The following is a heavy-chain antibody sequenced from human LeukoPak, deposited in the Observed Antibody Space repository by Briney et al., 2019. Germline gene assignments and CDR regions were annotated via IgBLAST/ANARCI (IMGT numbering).Heavy chain of an antibody. Sequence: GESLKISCKGSGYSFTRYWIAWVRARPGKGLEWMGIIYPDDSDAKYSPSFEDQVTISADKSITTAYLQWGSLKASDTAMYYCARVDTALPDWGQGTLVIVSS. D-gene: IGHD5-18*01. CDR2: IYPDDSDA. J-gene: IGHJ4*02. V-gene: IGHV5-51*01. CDR3: ARVDTALPD. CDR1: GYSFTRYW.